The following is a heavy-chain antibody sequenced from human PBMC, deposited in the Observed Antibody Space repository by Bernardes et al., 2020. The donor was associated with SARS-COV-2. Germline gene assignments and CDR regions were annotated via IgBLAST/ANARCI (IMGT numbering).Heavy chain of an antibody. CDR2: ISTGGSTK. J-gene: IGHJ4*02. V-gene: IGHV3-48*03. CDR3: AREYTYGFDS. D-gene: IGHD5-18*01. CDR1: GFTFSSSV. Sequence: GGSLRLSCAAPGFTFSSSVMNWVRQAPGKGLEWVSYISTGGSTKYYADSVKGRFTISRDNAKNSLYLQMNSLRAEDTAVYYCAREYTYGFDSWGQGTLVTVSS.